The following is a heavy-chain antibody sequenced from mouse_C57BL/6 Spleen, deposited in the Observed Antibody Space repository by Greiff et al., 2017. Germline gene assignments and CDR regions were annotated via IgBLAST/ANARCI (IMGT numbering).Heavy chain of an antibody. Sequence: QVQLQQSGAELARPGASVKMSCKASGYTFTGYTMHWVKQRPGQGLEWIGYINPSSGYTKYNQKFKDKATLTADKSSSTAYMQLSSLTSEDSAVYYCARGLSSYAMDYWGQGTSVTVSS. CDR3: ARGLSSYAMDY. CDR2: INPSSGYT. V-gene: IGHV1-4*01. J-gene: IGHJ4*01. CDR1: GYTFTGYT. D-gene: IGHD3-1*01.